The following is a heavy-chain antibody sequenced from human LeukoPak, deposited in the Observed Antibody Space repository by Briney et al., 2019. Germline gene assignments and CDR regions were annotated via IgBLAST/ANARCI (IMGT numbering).Heavy chain of an antibody. CDR2: IRSETYGGTT. CDR1: GFIFGDYA. Sequence: GGSLRLSCKASGFIFGDYAMSWFRQAPGKGLEWVGFIRSETYGGTTEYAASVKGRFTISRDDSKSIAYLQMNCLKTEDTALYYCSRPVGATNYFDYWGQGTLVTVSS. D-gene: IGHD1-26*01. J-gene: IGHJ4*02. CDR3: SRPVGATNYFDY. V-gene: IGHV3-49*03.